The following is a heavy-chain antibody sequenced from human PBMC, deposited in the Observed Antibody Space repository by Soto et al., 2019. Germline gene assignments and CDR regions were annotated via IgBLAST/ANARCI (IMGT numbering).Heavy chain of an antibody. J-gene: IGHJ4*02. CDR3: ARVKQGRGGYDSPFDY. D-gene: IGHD5-12*01. CDR1: GFIFSSYG. Sequence: QVQLVESGGGVVQPGGSLRLSCAPSGFIFSSYGMHWVRQAPGKGLEWVAVIRYDGSNKFYTDSVKGRFTISRDNSKNSLNLEMNSLRAEDTALYYCARVKQGRGGYDSPFDYWGQGTLVTVSS. CDR2: IRYDGSNK. V-gene: IGHV3-33*01.